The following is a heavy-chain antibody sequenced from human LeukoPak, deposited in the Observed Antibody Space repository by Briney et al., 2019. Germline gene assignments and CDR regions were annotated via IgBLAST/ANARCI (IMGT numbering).Heavy chain of an antibody. D-gene: IGHD6-13*01. CDR3: AKDSSSSPRGLFDY. J-gene: IGHJ4*02. CDR1: GFTFDDYA. V-gene: IGHV3-9*01. Sequence: SGGSLRLSCAASGFTFDDYAMHWVRQAPGKGLEWVSGISWNSGSIGYADSVKGRFTISRDNARNSLYLQMNSLRAEDTALYYCAKDSSSSPRGLFDYWGQGTLVTVSS. CDR2: ISWNSGSI.